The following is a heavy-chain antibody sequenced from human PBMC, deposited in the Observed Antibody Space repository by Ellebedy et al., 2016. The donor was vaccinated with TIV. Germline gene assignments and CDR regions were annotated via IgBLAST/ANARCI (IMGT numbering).Heavy chain of an antibody. D-gene: IGHD4-17*01. V-gene: IGHV3-7*01. J-gene: IGHJ5*02. CDR3: ARRGSYGDYAVQINSWFDT. CDR2: IYQDGGVQ. CDR1: GFSFRSYW. Sequence: GESLKISCAASGFSFRSYWMSWVRQAPGKGLEWVANIYQDGGVQYYVDSVKGRFTISGDNADNSLFLQMNSLRAEDTAVYYCARRGSYGDYAVQINSWFDTWGRGTLVAVSS.